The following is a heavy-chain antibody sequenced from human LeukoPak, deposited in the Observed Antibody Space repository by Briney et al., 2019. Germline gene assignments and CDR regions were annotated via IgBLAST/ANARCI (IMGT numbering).Heavy chain of an antibody. J-gene: IGHJ4*02. D-gene: IGHD3-16*02. Sequence: SQTLSLTCAISGDSVSSNSAAWNWIRQSPSRGLEWLGRTYYRSKWYNDYAVSVKSRITINPDTSKNQFSLKLSSVTAADTAVYYCARGPRYDYVWGSYRYPFDYWGQGTLVTVSS. CDR1: GDSVSSNSAA. V-gene: IGHV6-1*01. CDR2: TYYRSKWYN. CDR3: ARGPRYDYVWGSYRYPFDY.